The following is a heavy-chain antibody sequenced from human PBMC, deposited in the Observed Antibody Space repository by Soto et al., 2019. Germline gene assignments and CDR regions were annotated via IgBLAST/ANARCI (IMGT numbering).Heavy chain of an antibody. Sequence: GGSLRLSCTASGFTFGDYAMSWFRQAPGKGLEWVGFIRSKAYGGTTEYAASVKGRFTISRDDSKSIAYLQMNSLKTEDTAVYYCTRDWGTFYDFWSGLHLSYYYYGMDVWGQGTTVTVSS. D-gene: IGHD3-3*01. CDR3: TRDWGTFYDFWSGLHLSYYYYGMDV. V-gene: IGHV3-49*03. CDR2: IRSKAYGGTT. CDR1: GFTFGDYA. J-gene: IGHJ6*02.